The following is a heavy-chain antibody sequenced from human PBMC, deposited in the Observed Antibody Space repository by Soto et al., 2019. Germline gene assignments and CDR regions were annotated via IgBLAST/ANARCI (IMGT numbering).Heavy chain of an antibody. CDR1: GYTFTGYY. Sequence: QVQLVQSGAEVKKPGASVKVSCKASGYTFTGYYMHWVRQAPGQGLEWMAWINPNSGGTNDAQKVQGSGTRTRDTAFSTAYMGLSRLRSDDTAGYYCARSHVIAVDGYPHFDYWGQGTLVTVSS. CDR3: ARSHVIAVDGYPHFDY. J-gene: IGHJ4*02. CDR2: INPNSGGT. D-gene: IGHD6-19*01. V-gene: IGHV1-2*04.